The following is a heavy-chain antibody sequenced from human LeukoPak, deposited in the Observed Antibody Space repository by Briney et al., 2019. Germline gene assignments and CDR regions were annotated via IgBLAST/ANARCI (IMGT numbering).Heavy chain of an antibody. J-gene: IGHJ4*02. D-gene: IGHD2-15*01. CDR3: AKNFDGNQYFFDY. V-gene: IGHV3-30*18. CDR2: ISYDGSNQ. Sequence: PGGSLRLSCAASGFTFSSYWMSWVRQAPGKGPEWVAVISYDGSNQYYADSVTGRFTISRDNSKNTLYLQMNSLRAEDTAVYYCAKNFDGNQYFFDYWGQGTLVTVSS. CDR1: GFTFSSYW.